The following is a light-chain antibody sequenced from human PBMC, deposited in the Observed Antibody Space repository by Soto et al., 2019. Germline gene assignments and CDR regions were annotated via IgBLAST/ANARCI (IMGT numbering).Light chain of an antibody. CDR2: GNN. V-gene: IGLV1-40*01. J-gene: IGLJ1*01. Sequence: QSALTQPPSVSGAPGQRVTISCTGSSSNIGAGFDVHWYQQFPGTAPQLLIYGNNNRPSGVPDRFSGSKSGTSASLAISGLQAEDEADYYCSSYTSSSTEVFGTGTKVTVL. CDR1: SSNIGAGFD. CDR3: SSYTSSSTEV.